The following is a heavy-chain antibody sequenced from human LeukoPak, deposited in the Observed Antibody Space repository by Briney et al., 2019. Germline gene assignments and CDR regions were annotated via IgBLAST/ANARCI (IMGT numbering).Heavy chain of an antibody. V-gene: IGHV3-53*05. CDR2: IYSGDTT. Sequence: GGSLRLSCAASGFTVSTNDMSWVRQAPGKGLDWVSAIYSGDTTYYADSVKGRFTISRDNSKNTLYLHMNRLRTEDTAVYYCARIRAYPYNSSPRHWFSPWGQGTLVTVSS. CDR1: GFTVSTND. CDR3: ARIRAYPYNSSPRHWFSP. J-gene: IGHJ5*02. D-gene: IGHD1-14*01.